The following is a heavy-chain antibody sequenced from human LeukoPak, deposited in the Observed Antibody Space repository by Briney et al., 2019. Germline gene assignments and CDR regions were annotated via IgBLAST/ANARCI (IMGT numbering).Heavy chain of an antibody. V-gene: IGHV1-46*01. CDR2: INPSGGST. J-gene: IGHJ4*02. CDR3: ARDPVGASQGSYFDY. D-gene: IGHD3-10*01. CDR1: GYTFTSYY. Sequence: ASVKVSCKASGYTFTSYYMHWVRQAPGQGLEWMGIINPSGGSTSYAQKFQGRVTMTRDTSTSTVYMELSSLRSEDTAVYYCARDPVGASQGSYFDYWGQGTLVTVSS.